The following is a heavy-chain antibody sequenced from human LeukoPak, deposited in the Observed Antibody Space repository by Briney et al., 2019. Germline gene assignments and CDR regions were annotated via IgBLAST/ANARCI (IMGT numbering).Heavy chain of an antibody. J-gene: IGHJ6*02. CDR2: IYSSGRT. CDR1: GGSMSSSF. V-gene: IGHV4-4*07. D-gene: IGHD4-17*01. CDR3: AREDPQTTVPEGLDV. Sequence: SETLSLTCTVSGGSMSSSFWSWIRQPAGKGLEWFGRIYSSGRTNYNPSLKSRVTLSLDTSKNQFSLKLSSVTAADTAVYYCAREDPQTTVPEGLDVWGQGTTVTVSS.